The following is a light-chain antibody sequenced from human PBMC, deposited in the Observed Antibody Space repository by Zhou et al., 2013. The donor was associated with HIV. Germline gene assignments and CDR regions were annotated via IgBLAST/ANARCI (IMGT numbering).Light chain of an antibody. J-gene: IGKJ2*03. CDR2: AAS. Sequence: DIQMTQSPSSLSASVGDRVTITCRASQNIYSYLNWYQQKPGKSPKLLIYAASSLQSGVPSRFSGSGYGTLFTLTISSLQPEDFATYYCQQSYSTPLMYSFGQGTNLEIK. CDR1: QNIYSY. V-gene: IGKV1-39*01. CDR3: QQSYSTPLMYS.